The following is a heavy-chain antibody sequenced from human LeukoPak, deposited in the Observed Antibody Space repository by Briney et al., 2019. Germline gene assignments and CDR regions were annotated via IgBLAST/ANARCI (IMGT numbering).Heavy chain of an antibody. D-gene: IGHD3-16*02. J-gene: IGHJ4*02. Sequence: ASVKVSCKASGYTFTSYGISWVRQAPGQGLEWMGWISAYNGNTNYAQKLQGRVTMTTDTSTSTAYKELRSLRSDDTAVYYCARGAVTFGGVIVKSIWGQGTLVTVSS. V-gene: IGHV1-18*01. CDR3: ARGAVTFGGVIVKSI. CDR1: GYTFTSYG. CDR2: ISAYNGNT.